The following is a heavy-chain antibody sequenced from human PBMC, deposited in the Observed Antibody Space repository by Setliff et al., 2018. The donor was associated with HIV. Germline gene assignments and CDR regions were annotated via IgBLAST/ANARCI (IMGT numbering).Heavy chain of an antibody. V-gene: IGHV4-59*01. CDR3: ASLTDYGGDSGSH. CDR2: IFHTGSP. CDR1: GGSMSNYY. Sequence: PSETLSLTCSVSGGSMSNYYWSWVRQPPGKGLEWMGDIFHTGSPTYNPSLKSRVSLSVDTSKNQFSLRLSAVTAADTAVYYCASLTDYGGDSGSHWGQGTLVTVSS. D-gene: IGHD4-17*01. J-gene: IGHJ4*02.